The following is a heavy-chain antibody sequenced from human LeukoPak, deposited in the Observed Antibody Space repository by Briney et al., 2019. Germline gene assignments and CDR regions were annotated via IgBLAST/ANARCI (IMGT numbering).Heavy chain of an antibody. CDR3: ARDAVTVFGVVIMEPFFDY. D-gene: IGHD3-3*01. CDR2: ISGSGSYI. J-gene: IGHJ4*02. Sequence: GGSLRLSCAASGFSFSTYTMNWVRQAPGKGLEWVSSISGSGSYIYYADSVKGRFTISRDNARNSLFLQMNSLRAEDTAVYYCARDAVTVFGVVIMEPFFDYWGQGTLVTVSS. CDR1: GFSFSTYT. V-gene: IGHV3-21*01.